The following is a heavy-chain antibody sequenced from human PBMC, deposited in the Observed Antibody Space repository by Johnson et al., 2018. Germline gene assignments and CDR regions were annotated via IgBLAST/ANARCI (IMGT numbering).Heavy chain of an antibody. CDR2: IKSKTDGGTT. CDR3: TPILDSGSWYTTDDGFDI. D-gene: IGHD6-13*01. V-gene: IGHV3-15*01. Sequence: VQLVQSGGGLVKPGGSLRLSCAASGFTFSNAWMSWVRQAPGKGLEWVGRIKSKTDGGTTDYGAPVKGRFTISRDDSKSTLYLQMNSLKTEDTALYFCTPILDSGSWYTTDDGFDIWGQGTMVTVSS. J-gene: IGHJ3*02. CDR1: GFTFSNAW.